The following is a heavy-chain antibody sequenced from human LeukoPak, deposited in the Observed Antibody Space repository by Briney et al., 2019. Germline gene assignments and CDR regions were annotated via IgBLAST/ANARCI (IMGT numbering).Heavy chain of an antibody. CDR3: AREVDSSSYFDY. D-gene: IGHD6-13*01. Sequence: GGSPRLSCAASGFTFNSYSMNWFRQAPGKGLEWVSSISSSSRFIYYADSVKGRFTISRDNAKNSLYLQMNSLRAEDTAVYYCAREVDSSSYFDYWGQGTLATVSS. V-gene: IGHV3-21*01. CDR1: GFTFNSYS. J-gene: IGHJ4*02. CDR2: ISSSSRFI.